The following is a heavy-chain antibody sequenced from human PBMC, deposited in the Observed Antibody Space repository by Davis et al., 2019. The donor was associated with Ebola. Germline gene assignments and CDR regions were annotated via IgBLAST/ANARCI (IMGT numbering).Heavy chain of an antibody. CDR2: SSTSNGNT. Sequence: ASVKVSCKASGYKFTDYGISWVRQAPGQGPEWVGWSSTSNGNTHYAQKLQDRVTMTTDTSTTTAYMELRGLGFDDTAVYFCVRDFWSDHRDYWGQGTLVTVSS. J-gene: IGHJ4*02. CDR3: VRDFWSDHRDY. CDR1: GYKFTDYG. V-gene: IGHV1-18*01. D-gene: IGHD3-3*01.